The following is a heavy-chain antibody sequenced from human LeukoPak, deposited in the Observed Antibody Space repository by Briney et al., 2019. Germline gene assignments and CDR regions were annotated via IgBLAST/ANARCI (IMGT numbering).Heavy chain of an antibody. D-gene: IGHD1-26*01. CDR2: ISPYNGNT. V-gene: IGHV1-18*01. Sequence: GASVKVSCKAPGGTFSSYGISWVRQAPGQGLEWMGWISPYNGNTNYAQKLQGRITVTTDTSTSTAYMDLRSLRSDDTAVYYCARDLSSGTYSLNFDYWGQGTLVTVSS. CDR3: ARDLSSGTYSLNFDY. CDR1: GGTFSSYG. J-gene: IGHJ4*02.